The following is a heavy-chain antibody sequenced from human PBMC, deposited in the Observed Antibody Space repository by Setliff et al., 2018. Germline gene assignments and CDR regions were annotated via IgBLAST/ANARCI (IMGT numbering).Heavy chain of an antibody. Sequence: SETLSLTCSASGGSISSGSHYWAWVRQPPGKGLEWIGLIYYTGITYYNPSLKSRVTISEDMSENQISLKLNPVTAADTAVYYCVRTFNGSPADRWGQGTLVTVSS. CDR2: IYYTGIT. J-gene: IGHJ5*02. CDR1: GGSISSGSHY. V-gene: IGHV4-39*01. CDR3: VRTFNGSPADR. D-gene: IGHD2-2*01.